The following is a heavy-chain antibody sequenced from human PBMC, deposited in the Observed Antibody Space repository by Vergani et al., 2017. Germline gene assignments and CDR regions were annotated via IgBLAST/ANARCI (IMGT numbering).Heavy chain of an antibody. D-gene: IGHD3-22*01. CDR1: GFTFSSYG. J-gene: IGHJ4*02. Sequence: QVQLVESGGGVVQPGRSLRLSCAASGFTFSSYGMHWVRQAPGKGLEWVAVISYDGSNKYYADSVKGRFTISRDNSKNTLYLQMNSLRAEDTAVYYCARGRTPDSSGYYSVDYWGQGTLVTVSS. V-gene: IGHV3-30*03. CDR3: ARGRTPDSSGYYSVDY. CDR2: ISYDGSNK.